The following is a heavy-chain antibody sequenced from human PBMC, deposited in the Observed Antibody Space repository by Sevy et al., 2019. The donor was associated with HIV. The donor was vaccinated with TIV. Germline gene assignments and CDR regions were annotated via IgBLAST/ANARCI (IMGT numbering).Heavy chain of an antibody. D-gene: IGHD2-8*02. CDR1: GFPFSNFA. CDR3: AKRRVQSGLSGGGANYGMDV. CDR2: LIGGGSRT. V-gene: IGHV3-23*01. Sequence: GGSLRLSCAASGFPFSNFAMSWVRQAPGKGLEWVSTLIGGGSRTYYEDSVTGRFIISRDHSRNTLCLKMNSLRAEDTAIYYCAKRRVQSGLSGGGANYGMDVCGRGTTVTVSS. J-gene: IGHJ6*02.